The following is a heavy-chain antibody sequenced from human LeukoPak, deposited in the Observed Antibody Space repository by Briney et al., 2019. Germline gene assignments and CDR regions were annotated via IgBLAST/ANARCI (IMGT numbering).Heavy chain of an antibody. D-gene: IGHD3-22*01. J-gene: IGHJ4*02. CDR2: XSSSSSYI. CDR3: ARGPWHYDSSGYFYDY. Sequence: GGSLRLSCAASGFTFSSYSMNWVRQAPGKGXXXXXXXSSSSSYIHYADSVKGRFIISRDNAKNSLYLQMSSLRAEDTAVYYYARGPWHYDSSGYFYDYWGRGTLVTVSS. CDR1: GFTFSSYS. V-gene: IGHV3-21*01.